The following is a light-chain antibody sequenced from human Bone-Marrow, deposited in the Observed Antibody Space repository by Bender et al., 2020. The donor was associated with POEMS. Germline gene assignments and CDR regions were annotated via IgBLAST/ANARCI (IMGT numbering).Light chain of an antibody. CDR1: SSNIGANYE. CDR2: GNN. J-gene: IGLJ3*02. V-gene: IGLV1-40*01. Sequence: QSVLTQPPSVSGAPGQTVTISCTGSSSNIGANYEVHWYQQVPGSAPKLLIFGNNNRPSGVPDRFSGSKSGNTASLIVSGLQAEDEADYYCSAYTGGYTGVFGGGTKLTVL. CDR3: SAYTGGYTGV.